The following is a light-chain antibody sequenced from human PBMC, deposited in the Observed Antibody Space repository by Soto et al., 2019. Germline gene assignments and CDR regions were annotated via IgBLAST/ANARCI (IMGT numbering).Light chain of an antibody. Sequence: QSVLTQPPSVSGAPGQRVTVSCTGSNSNIGAGYDVHWYQQFPGTAPKLLIYSNNQRPSGVPDRFSGSKSGTSASLAISGLRSEDEADYYCAAWDDSLSGYVFGTGTKLTVL. CDR1: NSNIGAGYD. CDR2: SNN. V-gene: IGLV1-47*02. CDR3: AAWDDSLSGYV. J-gene: IGLJ1*01.